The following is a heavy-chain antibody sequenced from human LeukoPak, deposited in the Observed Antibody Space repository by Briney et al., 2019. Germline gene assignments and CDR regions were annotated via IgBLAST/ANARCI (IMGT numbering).Heavy chain of an antibody. J-gene: IGHJ4*02. CDR2: IHPRSGET. V-gene: IGHV1-2*06. D-gene: IGHD3-10*01. CDR3: ARDGEYGTGSYYRGCFDY. CDR1: GYSFTAFY. Sequence: ASVNVSCKASGYSFTAFYIHWVWQAPGQGLEWMGRIHPRSGETNYAYKFRGRVTMTRDTSISTTYMDPGSLRSDDTAVYYCARDGEYGTGSYYRGCFDYWGQGTLVTVSS.